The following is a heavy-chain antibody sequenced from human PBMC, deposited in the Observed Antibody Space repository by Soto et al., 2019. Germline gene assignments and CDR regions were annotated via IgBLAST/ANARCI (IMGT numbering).Heavy chain of an antibody. D-gene: IGHD3-16*01. Sequence: QVQLVQSGAEVRKPGASVKVSCKASGYTFTTYGISWVRQAPGQGLEWMGWISGYNGHTKYAQKFQGRVTMTTDTSTGTVYVDLRSLRSDDTAVYYCAREGEMPYYYYGLDVWGQGTTVTVSS. CDR3: AREGEMPYYYYGLDV. V-gene: IGHV1-18*01. J-gene: IGHJ6*02. CDR2: ISGYNGHT. CDR1: GYTFTTYG.